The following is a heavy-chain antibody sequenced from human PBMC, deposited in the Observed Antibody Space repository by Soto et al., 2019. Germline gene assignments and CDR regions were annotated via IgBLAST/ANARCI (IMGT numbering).Heavy chain of an antibody. V-gene: IGHV3-11*01. D-gene: IGHD3-16*01. CDR1: GFTFSDYY. CDR2: ISSSGSTI. J-gene: IGHJ4*02. CDR3: AREGAIGYDYIWGSKHFDY. Sequence: GGSLRLSCAASGFTFSDYYMSWIRQAPGKGLEWVSYISSSGSTIYYADSVKGRFTISRDNAKNSLYLQMNSLRAEDTAVYYCAREGAIGYDYIWGSKHFDYWGQGTLVTVSS.